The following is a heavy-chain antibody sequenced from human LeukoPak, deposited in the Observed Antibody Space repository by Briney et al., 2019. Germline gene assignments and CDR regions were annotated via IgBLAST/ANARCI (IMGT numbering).Heavy chain of an antibody. CDR3: ARDLHGSYSIDY. Sequence: GRSLRLSCAASGFLFSTYGMHWVRQAPGKGLEWVAVISRDGSQQSHADSVKGRFTISRDYSQNTLFLQMNSLRADDTAVYYCARDLHGSYSIDYWGQGTLVTVSS. D-gene: IGHD1-26*01. V-gene: IGHV3-30*19. CDR2: ISRDGSQQ. J-gene: IGHJ4*02. CDR1: GFLFSTYG.